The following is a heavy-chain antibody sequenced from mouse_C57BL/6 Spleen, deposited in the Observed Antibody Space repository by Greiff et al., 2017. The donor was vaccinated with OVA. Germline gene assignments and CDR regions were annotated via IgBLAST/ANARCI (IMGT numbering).Heavy chain of an antibody. V-gene: IGHV1-19*01. CDR2: INPYNGGT. D-gene: IGHD2-2*01. J-gene: IGHJ1*03. Sequence: EVQLQQSGPVLVKPGASVKMSCKASGYTFTDYYMNWVKQSHGKSLEWIGVINPYNGGTSYNQQFKGKATLTVDKSSSTAYMELNSLTSEDSAVYYCASHYGYDDYWYFDVWGTGTTVTVSS. CDR3: ASHYGYDDYWYFDV. CDR1: GYTFTDYY.